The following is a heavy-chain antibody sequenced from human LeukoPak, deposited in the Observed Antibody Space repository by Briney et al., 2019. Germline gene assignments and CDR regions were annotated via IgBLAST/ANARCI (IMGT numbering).Heavy chain of an antibody. J-gene: IGHJ4*02. CDR2: IYYSGST. D-gene: IGHD2-2*01. Sequence: SETLSLTCTVSGGSISSGDYYWSWIRQPPGKGLEWIGYIYYSGSTYHNPSLKSRVTISVDTSKNQFSLKLSSVTAADTAVYYCARAGRYCSSTSCYGLSYWGQGTLVTVSS. CDR3: ARAGRYCSSTSCYGLSY. V-gene: IGHV4-30-4*01. CDR1: GGSISSGDYY.